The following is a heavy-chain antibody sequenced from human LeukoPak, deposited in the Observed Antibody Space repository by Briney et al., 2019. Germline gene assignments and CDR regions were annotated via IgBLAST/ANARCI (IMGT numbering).Heavy chain of an antibody. V-gene: IGHV3-66*01. J-gene: IGHJ4*02. CDR3: ARDQVVRGVIVSHDY. Sequence: PGGSLRLSCAAYGFTVSNNYMNWVRQAPGKGPEWVSILYSGGDIYYADSVKGRFTISRDNSKNTLYLQMNSLRAEDTAVYYCARDQVVRGVIVSHDYWGQGTLVTVSS. D-gene: IGHD3-10*01. CDR2: LYSGGDI. CDR1: GFTVSNNY.